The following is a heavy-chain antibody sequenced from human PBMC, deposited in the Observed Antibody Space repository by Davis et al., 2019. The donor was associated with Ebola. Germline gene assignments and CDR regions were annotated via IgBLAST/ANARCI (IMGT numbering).Heavy chain of an antibody. J-gene: IGHJ6*02. CDR1: GFTVSSNY. CDR2: IYSGGST. CDR3: AGYSKENYYYYYGMDV. Sequence: GESLKISCAASGFTVSSNYMSWVRQAPGKGLEWVSVIYSGGSTYYADSVKGRFTISRHNSKNTLYLQMNSLRAEDTAVYYCAGYSKENYYYYYGMDVWGQGTTVTVSS. D-gene: IGHD3-22*01. V-gene: IGHV3-53*04.